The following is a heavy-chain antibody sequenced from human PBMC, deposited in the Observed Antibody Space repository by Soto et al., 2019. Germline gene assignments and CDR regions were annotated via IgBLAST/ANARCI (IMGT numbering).Heavy chain of an antibody. CDR2: ISSASSET. Sequence: GGSLRLSCEASGFTFSRFSMNWFRQVPGKGLEWVASISSASSETWYADSVKGRFIISRDNAQNSLFLQMNTLRPEDSAIYYCARVAYWGPGTQVTVSS. J-gene: IGHJ4*02. CDR1: GFTFSRFS. CDR3: ARVAY. V-gene: IGHV3-21*04.